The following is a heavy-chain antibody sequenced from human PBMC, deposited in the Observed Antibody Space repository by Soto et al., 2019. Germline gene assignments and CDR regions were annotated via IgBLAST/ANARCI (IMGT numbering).Heavy chain of an antibody. CDR2: ISYDGSNK. J-gene: IGHJ4*02. Sequence: GGSLRLSCAASGFTFSSYAMHWVRQAPGKGLEWVAVISYDGSNKYYADSVKGRFTISRDNSKNTLYLQMNSLRAEDTAVYYCARDLPNPTTMVRGVLDYWGQGTLVTVSS. V-gene: IGHV3-30-3*01. D-gene: IGHD3-10*01. CDR1: GFTFSSYA. CDR3: ARDLPNPTTMVRGVLDY.